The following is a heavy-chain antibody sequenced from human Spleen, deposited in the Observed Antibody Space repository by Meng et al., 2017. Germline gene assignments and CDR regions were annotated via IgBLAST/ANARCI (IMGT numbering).Heavy chain of an antibody. CDR2: IYNSGRT. D-gene: IGHD2-21*02. J-gene: IGHJ6*02. Sequence: SETLSLTCTVSGGSISSHYWNWIRQSPGKGLEWIGYIYNSGRTNYNPSLKSRVTISVDTSKNQFSLKLTSVTAADTAVYYCAGGAVVTLIFYHAMDVWGQGTTVTVSS. CDR3: AGGAVVTLIFYHAMDV. CDR1: GGSISSHY. V-gene: IGHV4-59*08.